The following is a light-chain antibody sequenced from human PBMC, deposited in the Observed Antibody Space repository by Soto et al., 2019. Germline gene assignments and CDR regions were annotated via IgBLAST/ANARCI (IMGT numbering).Light chain of an antibody. CDR3: QQYSTYPSLT. V-gene: IGKV3-15*01. CDR1: QTVYNN. Sequence: IVMTQSPATLSVSPGERGTLSCRASQTVYNNLAWYQQKPGQPPRLLIYAASTRATGFPARFSGSGFGTEFTLTISGLQPDDFATYFCQQYSTYPSLTFGGGTKVEIK. J-gene: IGKJ4*01. CDR2: AAS.